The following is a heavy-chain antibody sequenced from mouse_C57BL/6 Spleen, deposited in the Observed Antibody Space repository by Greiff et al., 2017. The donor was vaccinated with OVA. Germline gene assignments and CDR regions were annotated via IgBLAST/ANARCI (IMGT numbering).Heavy chain of an antibody. CDR1: GFNFTDYY. Sequence: VQLQQSGAELVRPGASVKLSCTASGFNFTDYYMHWVKQRPEQGLEWIGWIDPEDGDTEYAPKFQGKATMTADKSSNTAYLQLSSLTSEDTAVYYCTTLPYYDYDEGFAYWGQGTLVTVSA. V-gene: IGHV14-1*01. D-gene: IGHD2-4*01. CDR3: TTLPYYDYDEGFAY. J-gene: IGHJ3*01. CDR2: IDPEDGDT.